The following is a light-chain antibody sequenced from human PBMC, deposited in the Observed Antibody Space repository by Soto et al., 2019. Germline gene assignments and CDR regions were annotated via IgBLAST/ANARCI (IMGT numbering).Light chain of an antibody. Sequence: QSVLPQPASVSGSPGQSITISCTGTVGLVSWYQQHPGKVPKLIIYDDTKRPSGVSSRFSGSKSGNTASLTISGLQTEDEADYYCCLYVGGRTYLFGTGTKATVL. V-gene: IGLV2-23*01. CDR2: DDT. CDR1: VGL. CDR3: CLYVGGRTYL. J-gene: IGLJ1*01.